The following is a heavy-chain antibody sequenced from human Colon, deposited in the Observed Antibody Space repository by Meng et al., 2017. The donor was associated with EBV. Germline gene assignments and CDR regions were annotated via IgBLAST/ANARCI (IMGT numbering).Heavy chain of an antibody. Sequence: QVQLVQSVSELKQPGASVNVSCKASGYTFSTYTINWVRQAHGRGLEWMGWISTNTGTPTYTQGFTGRFVFSLDTSVSTAYLQISSLKAEDTAVYYCARGGNFDPWGQGTLVTVSS. V-gene: IGHV7-4-1*02. D-gene: IGHD2/OR15-2a*01. CDR1: GYTFSTYT. CDR3: ARGGNFDP. CDR2: ISTNTGTP. J-gene: IGHJ5*02.